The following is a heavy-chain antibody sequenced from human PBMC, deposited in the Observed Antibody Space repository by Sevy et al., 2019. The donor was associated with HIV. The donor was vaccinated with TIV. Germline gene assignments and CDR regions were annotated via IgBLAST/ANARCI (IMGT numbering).Heavy chain of an antibody. CDR2: VSYDGTTK. CDR3: AKVSKVTDSAFDI. CDR1: GFTFSNYG. D-gene: IGHD3-22*01. V-gene: IGHV3-30*18. J-gene: IGHJ3*02. Sequence: GGSLRLSCAASGFTFSNYGMHWVRQAPGKGLDWVAVVSYDGTTKYYAESVRGRFTISRDNSKNMVYLQMKSLRAEDTAEFYCAKVSKVTDSAFDIWGQGTMVTVSS.